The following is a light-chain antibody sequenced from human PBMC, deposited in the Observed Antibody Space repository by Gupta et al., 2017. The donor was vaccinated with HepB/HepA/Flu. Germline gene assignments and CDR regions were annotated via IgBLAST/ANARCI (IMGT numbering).Light chain of an antibody. CDR2: GEN. Sequence: SSELTQDPTVSVALGQTVRITCQGDRLRRFYANWYQQKPVQAPVLVLSGENSRPSGIPDRFSGSRSGNIASLTITGAQAEDEADYYCHSRDTSCNRYPFGG. CDR1: RLRRFY. V-gene: IGLV3-19*01. CDR3: HSRDTSCNRYP. J-gene: IGLJ2*01.